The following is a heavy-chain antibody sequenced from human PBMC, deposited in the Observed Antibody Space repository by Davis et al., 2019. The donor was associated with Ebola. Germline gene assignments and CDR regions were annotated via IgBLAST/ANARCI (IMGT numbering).Heavy chain of an antibody. J-gene: IGHJ4*02. V-gene: IGHV3-49*03. D-gene: IGHD4-23*01. CDR1: RFTFGDYA. CDR3: TRGDYGGDLGY. Sequence: GESLKISCTASRFTFGDYAMSWFRQAPGKGLEWVGFIRSKAYGGTTEYAASVKGRFTISRDDSKSIAYLQMNSLKTEDTAVYYCTRGDYGGDLGYWGQGTLVTVSS. CDR2: IRSKAYGGTT.